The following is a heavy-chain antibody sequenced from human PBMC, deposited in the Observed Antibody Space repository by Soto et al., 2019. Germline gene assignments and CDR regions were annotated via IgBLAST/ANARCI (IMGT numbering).Heavy chain of an antibody. D-gene: IGHD6-6*01. CDR3: ARGQVEYSSSLDF. J-gene: IGHJ4*02. Sequence: GGSLRLSCAASGFTFSTYAMNWVRQAPGKGLEWVSYISASDNRYYADSVKGRFSISRDNSKSTVYLQMNSLRAEDTAVYYCARGQVEYSSSLDFWGQGTLVTVSS. V-gene: IGHV3-23*01. CDR2: ISASDNR. CDR1: GFTFSTYA.